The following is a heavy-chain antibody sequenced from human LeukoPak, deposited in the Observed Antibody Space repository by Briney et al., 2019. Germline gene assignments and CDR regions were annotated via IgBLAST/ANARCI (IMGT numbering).Heavy chain of an antibody. J-gene: IGHJ4*02. Sequence: KPSETLSLTCAVYGGSFSGYYWSWIRQPPGKGLEWIGEINHSGSTNYNPSLKSRVTISVDTSKNQFSLKLSSVTAADTAVYYCASERETSLSVDYWGQGTLVTVPS. D-gene: IGHD3-16*01. CDR3: ASERETSLSVDY. CDR1: GGSFSGYY. V-gene: IGHV4-34*01. CDR2: INHSGST.